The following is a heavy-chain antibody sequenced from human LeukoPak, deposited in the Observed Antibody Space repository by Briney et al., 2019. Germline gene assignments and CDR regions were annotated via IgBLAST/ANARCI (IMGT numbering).Heavy chain of an antibody. CDR3: ARVPRYCSSTSCYTAPYYYYYMDV. Sequence: PSETLSLTCTVSGGSISSHYWSWIRQPPGKGLEWIGYIYYSGSTNYNPSLKSRVTISVDTSKNQFSLKLSSVTAADTAVYYCARVPRYCSSTSCYTAPYYYYYMDVWGKGTTVTVSS. CDR2: IYYSGST. CDR1: GGSISSHY. D-gene: IGHD2-2*02. V-gene: IGHV4-59*11. J-gene: IGHJ6*03.